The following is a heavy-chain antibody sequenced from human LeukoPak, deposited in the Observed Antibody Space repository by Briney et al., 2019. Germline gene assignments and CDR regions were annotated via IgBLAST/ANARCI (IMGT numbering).Heavy chain of an antibody. CDR1: GGSISSYY. D-gene: IGHD1-26*01. Sequence: SETLSLTCTVSGGSISSYYWSWIRQPPGKGLEWIGYIYYSGSTNYNPSLKSRVTISVDTSKNQFSLKLSSVTAAETAVYYCARVAAGKYFDNWGQGTLVTVSS. CDR3: ARVAAGKYFDN. CDR2: IYYSGST. J-gene: IGHJ4*02. V-gene: IGHV4-59*12.